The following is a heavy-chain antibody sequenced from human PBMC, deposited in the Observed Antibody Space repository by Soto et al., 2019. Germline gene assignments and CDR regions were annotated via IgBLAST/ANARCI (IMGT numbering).Heavy chain of an antibody. J-gene: IGHJ4*01. Sequence: LSLTCSVSGYSISSGYYWGWVRQAPGKGLEWLGSVYHNGIMFHNPSFQSRVTISVDTSKNQFSLNLRSVTAADTAVYYCAALWFGELAFNYWGHGILVTVSS. CDR3: AALWFGELAFNY. CDR1: GYSISSGYY. V-gene: IGHV4-38-2*02. D-gene: IGHD3-10*01. CDR2: VYHNGIM.